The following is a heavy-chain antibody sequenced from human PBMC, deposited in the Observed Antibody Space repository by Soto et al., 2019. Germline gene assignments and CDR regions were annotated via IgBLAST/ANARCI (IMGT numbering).Heavy chain of an antibody. CDR2: MNPNSGNT. J-gene: IGHJ1*01. CDR1: GYTFTSYD. V-gene: IGHV1-8*01. Sequence: GASVKVSCKASGYTFTSYDINWVRQATGQGLEWMGWMNPNSGNTGYAQKFQGRVTMTRNTSISTAYMELSSLRSEDTAVYYCARVGGIAAAGPKKYFQHWGQGTLVTVSS. D-gene: IGHD6-13*01. CDR3: ARVGGIAAAGPKKYFQH.